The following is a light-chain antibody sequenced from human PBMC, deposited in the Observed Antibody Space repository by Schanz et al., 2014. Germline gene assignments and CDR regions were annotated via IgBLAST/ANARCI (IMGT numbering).Light chain of an antibody. CDR1: SSDVGGYNY. CDR2: DVS. Sequence: QSVLTQPPSASGTPGQRVTISCTGTSSDVGGYNYVSWYQQHPGKAPKLMIYDVSKRPSGVPDRFSGSKSGNTASLTVSGLQAEDEADYYCSSYAGNKYVFGTGTKLTVL. CDR3: SSYAGNKYV. V-gene: IGLV2-8*01. J-gene: IGLJ1*01.